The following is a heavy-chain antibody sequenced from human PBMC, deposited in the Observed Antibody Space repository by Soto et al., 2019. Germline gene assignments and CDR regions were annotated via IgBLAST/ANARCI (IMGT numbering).Heavy chain of an antibody. Sequence: QVQLVESGGGVVQPGRSLRLSCVASGVKFTDYGLNWFRQTPGKGLERVAISWFDGSIAYYAESVKGRFTISRDDSSNTVYLHMNSLRGEDTAMYYCARDGARIDSSGKFDYLGQGTQVTVSS. V-gene: IGHV3-33*01. J-gene: IGHJ4*02. D-gene: IGHD3-22*01. CDR1: GVKFTDYG. CDR2: SWFDGSIA. CDR3: ARDGARIDSSGKFDY.